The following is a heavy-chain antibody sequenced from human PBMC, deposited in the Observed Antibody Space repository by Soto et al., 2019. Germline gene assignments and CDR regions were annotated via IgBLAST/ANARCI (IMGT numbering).Heavy chain of an antibody. CDR1: GGTFSSYA. D-gene: IGHD3-3*01. Sequence: SVKVSCKASGGTFSSYAISWVRQAPGQGLEWMGGIIPIFGTANYAQKFQGRVTITADESTSTAYMELSSLRSEDTAVYYCARDWGKDFWSPRRWFDPWGQGTPVTVSS. J-gene: IGHJ5*02. CDR3: ARDWGKDFWSPRRWFDP. V-gene: IGHV1-69*13. CDR2: IIPIFGTA.